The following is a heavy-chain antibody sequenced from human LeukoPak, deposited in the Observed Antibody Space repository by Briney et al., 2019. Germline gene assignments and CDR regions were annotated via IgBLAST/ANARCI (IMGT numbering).Heavy chain of an antibody. V-gene: IGHV4-59*01. Sequence: SETLSLTCTVSGVSISSYYWSWIRQPPGKGLAWIGYIYYTGSTNSTPSLKSRVTISVDTSKNQFSLKLSSVTAADTAVYYCARTTEAHSWRTRYYDYYMDVWGKGTTVTVSS. CDR3: ARTTEAHSWRTRYYDYYMDV. D-gene: IGHD6-13*01. CDR1: GVSISSYY. CDR2: IYYTGST. J-gene: IGHJ6*03.